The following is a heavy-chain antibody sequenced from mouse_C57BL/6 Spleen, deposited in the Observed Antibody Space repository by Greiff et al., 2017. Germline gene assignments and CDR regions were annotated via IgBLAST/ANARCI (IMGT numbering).Heavy chain of an antibody. V-gene: IGHV5-9*01. Sequence: EVHLVESGGGLVKPGGSLKLSCAASGFTFSSYTMSWVRQTPEKRLEWVATISGGGGNTYYPDSVKGRFTISRDNAKNTLYLQMSSLRSEDTALYYCARLNYYGSQYYFDYWGQGTTLTVSS. CDR3: ARLNYYGSQYYFDY. CDR2: ISGGGGNT. J-gene: IGHJ2*01. D-gene: IGHD1-1*01. CDR1: GFTFSSYT.